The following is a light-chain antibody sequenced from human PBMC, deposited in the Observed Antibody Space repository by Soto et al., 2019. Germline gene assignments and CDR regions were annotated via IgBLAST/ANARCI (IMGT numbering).Light chain of an antibody. J-gene: IGKJ1*01. CDR1: QSISSW. CDR2: KAS. Sequence: IQMTQSPSTLSASVGDRVTITCRASQSISSWLAWYQQKPGKAPKLLIYKASSLESGVPSRFSGSGSGTEFTLTISSLQPDDFATXXXXXXXXXXRTFXQGTKVDIK. CDR3: XXXXXXXRT. V-gene: IGKV1-5*03.